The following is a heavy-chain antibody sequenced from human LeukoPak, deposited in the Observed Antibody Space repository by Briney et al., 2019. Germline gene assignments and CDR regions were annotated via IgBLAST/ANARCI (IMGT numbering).Heavy chain of an antibody. D-gene: IGHD5/OR15-5a*01. CDR3: AREVSTGGFDI. CDR2: ISNSGSTI. J-gene: IGHJ3*02. CDR1: GFIFSSYE. Sequence: PGGSLRLSCAASGFIFSSYEMNWVRQAPGKGLEWVSYISNSGSTIYYAGSVKGRFTISRDNAKDSLYLQMNSLRAEDTAVYYCAREVSTGGFDIWGQGTMVTVSS. V-gene: IGHV3-48*03.